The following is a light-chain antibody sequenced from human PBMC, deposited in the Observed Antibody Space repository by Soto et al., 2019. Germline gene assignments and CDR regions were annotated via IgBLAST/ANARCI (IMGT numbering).Light chain of an antibody. V-gene: IGKV3-11*01. CDR3: QQRSQWPLT. Sequence: EIVLTQSPDTVSLSPGERATLSCGAGLSVDSYLAWYQHKHGQAPRLLIYDASRRATGIPARFSGSGSGTDFTLTFSSLEPEDFAVYYCQQRSQWPLTFGGGTRVEI. CDR2: DAS. CDR1: LSVDSY. J-gene: IGKJ4*01.